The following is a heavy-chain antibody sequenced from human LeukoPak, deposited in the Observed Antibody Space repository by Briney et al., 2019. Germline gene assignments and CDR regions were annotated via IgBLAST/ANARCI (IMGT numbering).Heavy chain of an antibody. Sequence: SETLSLTCAVYGGSFSNYYWSWIRQPPGKGLEWIGEINHSGNTNYNPSLKSRVTISVDTSKNQFSLKLSSVTAADTAVYYCARGEYYDFWSGYYRYYYYMDVWGKGTTVTVSS. CDR3: ARGEYYDFWSGYYRYYYYMDV. V-gene: IGHV4-34*01. D-gene: IGHD3-3*01. CDR1: GGSFSNYY. CDR2: INHSGNT. J-gene: IGHJ6*03.